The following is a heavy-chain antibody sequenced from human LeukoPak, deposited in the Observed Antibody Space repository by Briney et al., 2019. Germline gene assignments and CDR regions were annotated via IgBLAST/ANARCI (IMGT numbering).Heavy chain of an antibody. V-gene: IGHV3-48*03. Sequence: PGGSLRLSCTTSGFTMRNYAMSWVRQAPGKGLEWVSYISSSGSTIYYADSVKGRFTISRDNAKNSLYLQMNSLRAEDTAVYYCAELGITMIGGVWGKGTTVTISS. D-gene: IGHD3-10*02. J-gene: IGHJ6*04. CDR1: GFTMRNYA. CDR2: ISSSGSTI. CDR3: AELGITMIGGV.